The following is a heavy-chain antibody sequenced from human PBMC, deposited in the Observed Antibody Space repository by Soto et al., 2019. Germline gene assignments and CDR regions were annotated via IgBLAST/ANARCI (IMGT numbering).Heavy chain of an antibody. Sequence: SETLSLTCAVYGGSFSDYYWTWIRQPPGKGLEWIGEIHHSGSTNYNPSLKSRVTISLDTSKNQFSLKLSSVTAADAAVYYCASYGQGTYYYGYYFHHWGQGTPVTVS. J-gene: IGHJ4*02. CDR1: GGSFSDYY. CDR2: IHHSGST. V-gene: IGHV4-34*01. D-gene: IGHD3-10*01. CDR3: ASYGQGTYYYGYYFHH.